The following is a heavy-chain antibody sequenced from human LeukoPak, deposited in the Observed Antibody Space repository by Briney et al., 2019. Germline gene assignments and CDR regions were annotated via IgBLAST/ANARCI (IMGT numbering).Heavy chain of an antibody. D-gene: IGHD2-15*01. CDR1: GYTFTSYG. CDR3: AREYCSGGSCYPPLSDY. Sequence: ASVKVSCKASGYTFTSYGISWVRQAPGQGLEWMGWISAYNGNTNYAQKLQGRVTMTTDTSTSTAYMELRSLRSDDTAVYYCAREYCSGGSCYPPLSDYWGQGTLVTVSS. J-gene: IGHJ4*02. V-gene: IGHV1-18*01. CDR2: ISAYNGNT.